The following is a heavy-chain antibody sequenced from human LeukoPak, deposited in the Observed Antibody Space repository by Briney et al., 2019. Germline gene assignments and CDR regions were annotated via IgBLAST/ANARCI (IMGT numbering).Heavy chain of an antibody. CDR2: IYYSGST. J-gene: IGHJ4*02. CDR3: ARCNTAMVFDY. V-gene: IGHV4-61*01. D-gene: IGHD5-18*01. CDR1: GGSVNSGSYY. Sequence: SETLSLTCTVSGGSVNSGSYYWSWIRQPPGKELEWIGYIYYSGSTNYNPSLKSRVTISVDTSKNQFSLKLSSVTAADTAVYYCARCNTAMVFDYWGQGTLVTVSS.